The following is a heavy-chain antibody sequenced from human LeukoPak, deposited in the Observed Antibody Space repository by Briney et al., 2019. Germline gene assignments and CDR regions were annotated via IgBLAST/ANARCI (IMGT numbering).Heavy chain of an antibody. CDR3: ARTPRYDFWSGYSNWFDP. CDR1: DYTFTKYG. J-gene: IGHJ5*02. Sequence: GASVKVSCKASDYTFTKYGLSWVRQTPGQGLEWMGWISTYNGNTIYAQKFQVRVTMTTDTSTSTAYMELRSLRYDDTAVYYCARTPRYDFWSGYSNWFDPWGQGTLVTVSS. D-gene: IGHD3-3*01. V-gene: IGHV1-18*01. CDR2: ISTYNGNT.